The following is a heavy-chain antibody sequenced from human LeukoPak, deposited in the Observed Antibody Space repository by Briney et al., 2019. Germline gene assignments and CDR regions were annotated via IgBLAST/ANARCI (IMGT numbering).Heavy chain of an antibody. Sequence: GGSLRLSCAASGFTFSSYWMSWVRQAPGKGLEWVANIKQDGREKYYVDSVKGRFTISTDNAKNSLYLQMNRLRAEDTAVFYCVSSGKRYYYYYYMDVWGKGTTVTISS. CDR3: VSSGKRYYYYYYMDV. D-gene: IGHD2-15*01. J-gene: IGHJ6*03. CDR2: IKQDGREK. CDR1: GFTFSSYW. V-gene: IGHV3-7*01.